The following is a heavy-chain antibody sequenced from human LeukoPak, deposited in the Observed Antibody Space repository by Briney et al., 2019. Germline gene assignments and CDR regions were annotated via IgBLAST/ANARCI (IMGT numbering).Heavy chain of an antibody. CDR2: IYYSGST. J-gene: IGHJ3*02. V-gene: IGHV4-31*03. D-gene: IGHD3-3*01. CDR1: GDSISLDL. Sequence: PSDTLSLTCTVSGDSISLDLWSWVRQHRGKGLEWIGYIYYSGSTYYNPSLKSRVTISVDTSKNQFSLKLSSVTAADTAVYYCARGAGYYDFWSGYRKTNDAFDIWGQGTMVTVSS. CDR3: ARGAGYYDFWSGYRKTNDAFDI.